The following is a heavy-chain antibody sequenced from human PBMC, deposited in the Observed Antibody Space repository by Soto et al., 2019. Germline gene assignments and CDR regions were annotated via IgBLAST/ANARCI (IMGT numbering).Heavy chain of an antibody. CDR1: GGSINSDEFY. CDR3: ARMGLHLGELSRNWFDP. Sequence: QVQLQESGPGLVKPSQTLSLTCSLSGGSINSDEFYWTWIRQSPGKGLEWIGYIYPSGRTHYNPSLKSRINISLDTSNNLLSLRLSSVTAADTAVYYCARMGLHLGELSRNWFDPWGRGTLVTVSS. D-gene: IGHD3-16*02. J-gene: IGHJ5*02. V-gene: IGHV4-31*03. CDR2: IYPSGRT.